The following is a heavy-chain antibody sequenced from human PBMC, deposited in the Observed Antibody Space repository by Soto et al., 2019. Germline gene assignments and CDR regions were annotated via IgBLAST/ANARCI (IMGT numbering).Heavy chain of an antibody. CDR1: GGSISSSNW. Sequence: SETLSLTCAVSGGSISSSNWWSWVRQPPGKGLEWIGEIYHSGSTNYNPSLKSRVTISVDKSKNQFSLKLSSVTAADTAVYYCARDSSVRDPLGPYYCYGMDVWGQGTTVTVS. J-gene: IGHJ6*02. D-gene: IGHD3-10*01. CDR2: IYHSGST. V-gene: IGHV4-4*02. CDR3: ARDSSVRDPLGPYYCYGMDV.